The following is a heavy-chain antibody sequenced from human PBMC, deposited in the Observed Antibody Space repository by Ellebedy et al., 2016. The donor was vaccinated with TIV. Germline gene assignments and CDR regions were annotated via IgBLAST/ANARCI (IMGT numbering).Heavy chain of an antibody. J-gene: IGHJ5*02. CDR3: ATSIAASLRWFDP. D-gene: IGHD6-13*01. V-gene: IGHV4-39*01. CDR1: GDSISSSNYY. Sequence: GSLRLSXTVSGDSISSSNYYWGWIRQPPGKGLEWIGNIHYSGSTYYNPSLRSRVTISVDTSKNQFSLRLSSVTAADTALYYCATSIAASLRWFDPWGQGTLVTVS. CDR2: IHYSGST.